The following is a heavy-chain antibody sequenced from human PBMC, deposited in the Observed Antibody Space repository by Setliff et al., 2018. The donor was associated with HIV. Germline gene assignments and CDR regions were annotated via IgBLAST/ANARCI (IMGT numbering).Heavy chain of an antibody. Sequence: SETLSLTCAVYGGSFSGYYWNWIRQPPGKGLEWIREINHSGRTNYNPSLKSRVTISVDTSKNQFSLKLSSVTAADTAVYYCARARHGLSYYFYMYVWGKGTTVTVSS. CDR2: INHSGRT. CDR3: ARARHGLSYYFYMYV. CDR1: GGSFSGYY. V-gene: IGHV4-34*01. J-gene: IGHJ6*03.